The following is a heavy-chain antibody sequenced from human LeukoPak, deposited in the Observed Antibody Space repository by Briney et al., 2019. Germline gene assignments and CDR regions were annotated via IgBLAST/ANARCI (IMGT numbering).Heavy chain of an antibody. CDR3: VRDSSTMYWHEKGRDY. Sequence: PGGSLRLSCAASGFTFCTYWMSWVRQAPGKGVEWVANIKEDGSAENYVDSVKGRFTISRDNAKSSLYLQMNSLRVEDTAVYYCVRDSSTMYWHEKGRDYSGQGTLVTVSS. D-gene: IGHD2-8*02. CDR1: GFTFCTYW. J-gene: IGHJ4*02. CDR2: IKEDGSAE. V-gene: IGHV3-7*01.